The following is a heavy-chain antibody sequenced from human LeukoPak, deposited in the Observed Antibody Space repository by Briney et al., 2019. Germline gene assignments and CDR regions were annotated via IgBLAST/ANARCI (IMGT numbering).Heavy chain of an antibody. CDR2: FYPEDGET. D-gene: IGHD2-2*01. V-gene: IGHV1-24*01. Sequence: ASVKVSCKVSGYTLTELSMHWVRQAPGKGLEWMGGFYPEDGETIYAQKFQGRVTMTEDTSTDTAYMELSSLRSEDTAVYYCATAGYCSSTSCPNYYGMDVWGQGTTVTVSS. J-gene: IGHJ6*02. CDR1: GYTLTELS. CDR3: ATAGYCSSTSCPNYYGMDV.